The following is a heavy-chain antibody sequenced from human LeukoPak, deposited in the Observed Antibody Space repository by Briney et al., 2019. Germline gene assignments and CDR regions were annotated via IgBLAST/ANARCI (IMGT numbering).Heavy chain of an antibody. CDR2: INARSSTI. V-gene: IGHV3-48*01. J-gene: IGHJ4*02. CDR3: ARDAPSGTWFTI. Sequence: GGSLRLFCAASGFDFSTYHMNWVRQAPGKGLEWISYINARSSTIYYADSVKGRFTITRDNVKNSLYLQMNSLRAEDTAVYFCARDAPSGTWFTIWGRGTLVTVSS. CDR1: GFDFSTYH. D-gene: IGHD6-13*01.